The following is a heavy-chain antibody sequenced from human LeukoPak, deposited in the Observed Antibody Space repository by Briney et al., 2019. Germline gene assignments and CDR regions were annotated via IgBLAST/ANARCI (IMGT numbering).Heavy chain of an antibody. D-gene: IGHD3-22*01. CDR2: IWYDGSTK. V-gene: IGHV3-33*01. Sequence: GGSLRLSCAASGFTFSTYGMHCVRQAAGEGLEWVANIWYDGSTKYYADSVKGRFTISRDNSKNTLYLQMNSLRAEDTAVYYCARKKDTFDFYDSSGLDYWGQGALVTVSS. J-gene: IGHJ4*02. CDR1: GFTFSTYG. CDR3: ARKKDTFDFYDSSGLDY.